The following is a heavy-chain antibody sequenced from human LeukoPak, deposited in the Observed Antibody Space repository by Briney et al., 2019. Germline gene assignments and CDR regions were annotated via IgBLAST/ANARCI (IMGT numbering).Heavy chain of an antibody. CDR3: ARDNGYGDYFSEFDY. V-gene: IGHV1-3*03. CDR1: GYTFTSYP. D-gene: IGHD4-17*01. J-gene: IGHJ4*02. Sequence: ASVKVSCKASGYTFTSYPMHWVRQAPGQRLEWMGWINAGNGNTKYSQEFQGRVTITRDTSASTAYMELSSLRSEDMAVYYCARDNGYGDYFSEFDYWGRGTLVTVSS. CDR2: INAGNGNT.